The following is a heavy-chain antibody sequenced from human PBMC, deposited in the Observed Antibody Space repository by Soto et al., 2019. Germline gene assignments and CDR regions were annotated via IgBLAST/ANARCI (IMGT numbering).Heavy chain of an antibody. D-gene: IGHD3-3*01. CDR3: ARTFWSGYFPADY. V-gene: IGHV3-48*02. Sequence: EVQLVESGGGLVQPAGSLILSSVPSGFTFRTYSMNWVRQAPGKGLEWISYISSSSSTTYADSVKGRFTISRDNAKYSLSLQMNILIDEDTAVYYCARTFWSGYFPADYWGQGTLVTVSS. CDR2: ISSSSSTT. CDR1: GFTFRTYS. J-gene: IGHJ4*02.